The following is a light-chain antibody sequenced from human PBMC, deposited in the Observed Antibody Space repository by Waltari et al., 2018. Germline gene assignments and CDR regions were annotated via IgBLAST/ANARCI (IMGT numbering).Light chain of an antibody. V-gene: IGKV1-39*01. Sequence: DIQMTQSPSSLSASVGDRVTITCRASQSVSHYLSWYQQKPGRAPVLLIYAASSLQSGFPSRFSGSGSGTDFTLTISSLQPDDFASYFCQQSFNVPTFGPGTRVEVK. CDR3: QQSFNVPT. CDR1: QSVSHY. J-gene: IGKJ1*01. CDR2: AAS.